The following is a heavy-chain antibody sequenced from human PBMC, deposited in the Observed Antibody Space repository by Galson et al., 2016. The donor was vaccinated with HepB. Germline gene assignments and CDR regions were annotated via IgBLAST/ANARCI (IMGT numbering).Heavy chain of an antibody. CDR3: ARGTPDYRPYYFDS. J-gene: IGHJ4*02. CDR1: GFLFADYA. D-gene: IGHD4-11*01. CDR2: IRGKAYGGTT. Sequence: LRLSCAGSGFLFADYAISWFRRAPGKGLEWVAFIRGKAYGGTTEYAASVKGRFTISRDDSKGFAYLQMSSLKTEDAAVYSCARGTPDYRPYYFDSWGQGTLVTVSS. V-gene: IGHV3-49*03.